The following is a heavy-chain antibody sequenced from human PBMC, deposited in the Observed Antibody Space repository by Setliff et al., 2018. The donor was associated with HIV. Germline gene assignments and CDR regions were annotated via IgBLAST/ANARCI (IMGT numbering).Heavy chain of an antibody. CDR1: GYTFTTYT. V-gene: IGHV1-3*01. CDR2: VNAGKGNT. CDR3: GRGKHYSSGSPPLYDS. D-gene: IGHD3-10*01. Sequence: ASVKVSCKASGYTFTTYTMHWVRQAPGQGPEWMGWVNAGKGNTRYSQKFQGRVVITRDASTNTAYMELSSLRSEDTAVFYCGRGKHYSSGSPPLYDSWGQGTLVTVSS. J-gene: IGHJ4*02.